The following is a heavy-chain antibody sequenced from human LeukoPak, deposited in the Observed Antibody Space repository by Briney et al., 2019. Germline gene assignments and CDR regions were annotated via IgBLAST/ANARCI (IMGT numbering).Heavy chain of an antibody. D-gene: IGHD4-23*01. Sequence: SETLSLTCAVYGGSFSGYYWSWIRQPPGKGLEWIGEINHSGSTNYNPSLKSRVTISVDTSKNQFSLKLSSVTAADTAVYYCAREIEVRPVGNMDVWGKGTTVTVSS. CDR2: INHSGST. CDR3: AREIEVRPVGNMDV. CDR1: GGSFSGYY. V-gene: IGHV4-34*01. J-gene: IGHJ6*03.